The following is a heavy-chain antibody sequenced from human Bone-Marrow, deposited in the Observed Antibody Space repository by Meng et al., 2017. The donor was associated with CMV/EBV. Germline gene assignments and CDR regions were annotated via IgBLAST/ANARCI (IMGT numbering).Heavy chain of an antibody. Sequence: GSLRLSCAVYGGSFSGYYWSWIRQPPGKGLEWIGSIYYSGSTYYNPSLKSRVTISVDTSKNQFSLKLSSVTAADTAVYYCARLVGAPHFDYWGQGTLVTVSS. V-gene: IGHV4-34*01. D-gene: IGHD1-26*01. J-gene: IGHJ4*02. CDR3: ARLVGAPHFDY. CDR2: IYYSGST. CDR1: GGSFSGYY.